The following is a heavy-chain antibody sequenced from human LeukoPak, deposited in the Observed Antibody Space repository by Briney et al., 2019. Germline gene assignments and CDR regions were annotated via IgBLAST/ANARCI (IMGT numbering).Heavy chain of an antibody. Sequence: GGPLRLSCAASGFTFSSYAMTWVRQAPGKGLEWVANIKTDGSEKYYVDSVKGRFTISRDNAKNSLYLQMNSLRAEDTAVYYCARDYTGYFPWGQGTLVIVSS. D-gene: IGHD3-9*01. V-gene: IGHV3-7*01. CDR2: IKTDGSEK. CDR3: ARDYTGYFP. J-gene: IGHJ5*02. CDR1: GFTFSSYA.